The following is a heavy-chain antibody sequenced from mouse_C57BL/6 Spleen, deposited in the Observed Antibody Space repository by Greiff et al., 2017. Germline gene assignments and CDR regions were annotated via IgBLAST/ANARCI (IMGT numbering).Heavy chain of an antibody. D-gene: IGHD2-14*01. CDR2: IDPGDGYT. Sequence: VQLQQPGAELVRPGASVKLSCKASGYTFTDYWMHWVKQRPGQGLEWIGRIDPGDGYTNYNEKFKGKATLTADTSSSTAYMQLSSLTSEDSAVYLWATGEYEYYFDYWGQGTTLTVSS. CDR3: ATGEYEYYFDY. V-gene: IGHV1-50*01. CDR1: GYTFTDYW. J-gene: IGHJ2*01.